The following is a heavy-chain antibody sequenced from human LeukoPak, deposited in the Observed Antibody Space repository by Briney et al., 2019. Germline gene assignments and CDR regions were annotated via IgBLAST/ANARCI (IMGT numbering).Heavy chain of an antibody. V-gene: IGHV1-18*01. CDR3: ARDELAAAGNKYFYYGMDV. J-gene: IGHJ6*02. Sequence: ASVKVSCKASGYTFTSYGISWVRQAPGQGLEWVGWISAYNGNTNYAQKLQGRVTMTTDTSTSTAYMELRSLRSDDTAVYYCARDELAAAGNKYFYYGMDVWGQGTTVTVSS. CDR2: ISAYNGNT. D-gene: IGHD6-13*01. CDR1: GYTFTSYG.